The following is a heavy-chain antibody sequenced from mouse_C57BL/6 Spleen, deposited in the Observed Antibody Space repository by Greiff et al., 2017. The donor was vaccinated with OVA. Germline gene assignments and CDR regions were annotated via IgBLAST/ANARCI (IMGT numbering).Heavy chain of an antibody. J-gene: IGHJ3*01. V-gene: IGHV1-81*01. Sequence: QVQLQQSGAELARPGASVKLSCKASGYTFTKNGISWVKQRTGQGLEWIGEIYPRSGNTYYNEKFKGEATLTADKSSSTAYMELRSLTSEDSAVYFCARRGLGEGFAYWGQGTLVTVSA. CDR3: ARRGLGEGFAY. CDR1: GYTFTKNG. D-gene: IGHD4-1*01. CDR2: IYPRSGNT.